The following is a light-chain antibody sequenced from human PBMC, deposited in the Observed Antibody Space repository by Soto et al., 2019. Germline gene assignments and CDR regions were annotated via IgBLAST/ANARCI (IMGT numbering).Light chain of an antibody. CDR1: QSVRSTY. J-gene: IGKJ5*01. CDR2: GAS. CDR3: QYYSSSLSIT. V-gene: IGKV3-20*01. Sequence: EIVLTQSPGILSLSPGERATLSCRASQSVRSTYLAWYQQKPGQAPRLLIHGASSRATGIPDRFSGSGSGTDFTPTISRLAPEDFAVYYCQYYSSSLSITFGQGTRLDIK.